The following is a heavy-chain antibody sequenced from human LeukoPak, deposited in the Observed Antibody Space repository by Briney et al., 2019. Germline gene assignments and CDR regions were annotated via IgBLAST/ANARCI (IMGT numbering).Heavy chain of an antibody. D-gene: IGHD2-2*01. V-gene: IGHV3-23*01. Sequence: HPGGSLRLSCTASGFTFSTYGMHWVRQAPGKGLEWVSAISGSGGSTYYADSVKGRFTISRDNSKNTLYLQMNSLRAEDTAVYYCAKGLGYCSSTSCFRFDYWGQGTLVTVSS. CDR3: AKGLGYCSSTSCFRFDY. CDR1: GFTFSTYG. CDR2: ISGSGGST. J-gene: IGHJ4*02.